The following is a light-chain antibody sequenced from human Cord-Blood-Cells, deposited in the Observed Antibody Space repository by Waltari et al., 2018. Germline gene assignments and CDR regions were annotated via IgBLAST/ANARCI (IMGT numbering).Light chain of an antibody. CDR3: SSYTSSSTWV. CDR2: EVS. V-gene: IGLV2-18*02. Sequence: QSSLTQPPSVSGSPGQSVTISCTGTSSDVGSYNRVSWYQQPPGTAPKPMIYEVSNPPHGVPDRFAGAKSGDTASLTISGLQAEDEAEYYCSSYTSSSTWVFGGGTKLTVL. CDR1: SSDVGSYNR. J-gene: IGLJ3*02.